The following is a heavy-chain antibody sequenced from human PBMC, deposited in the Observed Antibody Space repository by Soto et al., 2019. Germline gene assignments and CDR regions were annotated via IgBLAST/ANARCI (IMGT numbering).Heavy chain of an antibody. Sequence: KPSETLSLTCTVSGCSISSSSYYWGWIRQPPGKGLEWIGSIYYSGSTYYNPSLKSRVTISVDTSKNQSSLKLSSVTAEDTAIYYCAKLGSSSWSPHYYFDYWGQGTLVTVS. CDR2: IYYSGST. CDR3: AKLGSSSWSPHYYFDY. J-gene: IGHJ4*02. CDR1: GCSISSSSYY. V-gene: IGHV4-39*07. D-gene: IGHD6-13*01.